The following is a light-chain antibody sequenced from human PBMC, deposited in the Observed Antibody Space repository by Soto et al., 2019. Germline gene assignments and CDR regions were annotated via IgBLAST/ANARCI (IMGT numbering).Light chain of an antibody. V-gene: IGLV7-46*01. CDR1: TGAVTNGHY. CDR3: LLSYNGHHV. Sequence: QPEETKLPSLTGSPGWGVTLTCSSSTGAVTNGHYPYWFQQKPGQAPRTLTYDTTNRHSWTPARFTGSLLGGKAALTLSGAQPEDEAEYYCLLSYNGHHVFGTGTKVTVL. CDR2: DTT. J-gene: IGLJ1*01.